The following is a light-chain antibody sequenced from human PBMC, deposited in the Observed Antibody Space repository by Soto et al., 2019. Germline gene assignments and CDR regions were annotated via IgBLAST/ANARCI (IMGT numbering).Light chain of an antibody. CDR1: SSDVGSYNH. V-gene: IGLV2-23*01. CDR2: EGS. Sequence: QSALTQPASVSGSPGQSITISCTGTSSDVGSYNHVSWYQQHPGKAPKLMIYEGSKRPSGVSNRFSGSKSGNTASLTIAGVQAEDEADYYCCSYAGSSTVVFGGGTQLTVL. CDR3: CSYAGSSTVV. J-gene: IGLJ7*01.